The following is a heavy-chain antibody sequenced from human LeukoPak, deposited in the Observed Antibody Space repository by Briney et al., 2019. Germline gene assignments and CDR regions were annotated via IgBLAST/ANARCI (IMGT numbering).Heavy chain of an antibody. V-gene: IGHV3-15*04. CDR1: GFTFSSYG. CDR2: IESKTDGETT. Sequence: PGGSLRLSCAASGFTFSSYGMHWVRQAPGKGLEWVGRIESKTDGETTDYAAPVKGRFTISRDDSKNTLYLQMNRLNIGDTAVYYCITDPGAWAPIWGQGTMVTVSS. D-gene: IGHD1-26*01. J-gene: IGHJ3*02. CDR3: ITDPGAWAPI.